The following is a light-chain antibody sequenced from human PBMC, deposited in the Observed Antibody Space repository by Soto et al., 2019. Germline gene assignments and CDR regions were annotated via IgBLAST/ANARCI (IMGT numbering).Light chain of an antibody. V-gene: IGKV1-5*03. CDR2: KAS. CDR1: QSISSW. CDR3: QQYNSYPWT. Sequence: DIQMTQSPSTLSASVGDRVTITCRASQSISSWLAWYQQKPGKTPKVLIYKASSLESGVPSRFSGSGSGTEFTLTISSLQHDDFATYYSQQYNSYPWTFGQGNKGEIK. J-gene: IGKJ1*01.